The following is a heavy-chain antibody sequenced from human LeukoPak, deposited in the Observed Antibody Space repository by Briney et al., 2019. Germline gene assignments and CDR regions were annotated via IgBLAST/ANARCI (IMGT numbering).Heavy chain of an antibody. CDR1: GGSISNNY. Sequence: SETLSLTCTVSGGSISNNYWSWIRQPPGKGVEWIGYIFYNGDTNYNPSLKSRVTMSVDTSKNQFSLRLTSVTAADTAVYYCARLPPASYWLDPWGQGTLVTVSS. D-gene: IGHD2-2*01. CDR2: IFYNGDT. CDR3: ARLPPASYWLDP. V-gene: IGHV4-59*08. J-gene: IGHJ5*02.